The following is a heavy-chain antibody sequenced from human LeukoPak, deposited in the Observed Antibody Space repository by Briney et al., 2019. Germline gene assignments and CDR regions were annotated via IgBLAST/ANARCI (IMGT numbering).Heavy chain of an antibody. CDR3: ARAGITMVRGVLGGRTNWFDP. J-gene: IGHJ5*02. CDR2: INPSGGST. CDR1: GYTFTSYY. D-gene: IGHD3-10*01. V-gene: IGHV1-46*01. Sequence: GASVKVSCKASGYTFTSYYMHWVRQAPGQGLEWMGIINPSGGSTSYAQKFQGRVTMTRDTSTSTVYMELSSLRSEDTAVYCCARAGITMVRGVLGGRTNWFDPWGQGTLVTVSS.